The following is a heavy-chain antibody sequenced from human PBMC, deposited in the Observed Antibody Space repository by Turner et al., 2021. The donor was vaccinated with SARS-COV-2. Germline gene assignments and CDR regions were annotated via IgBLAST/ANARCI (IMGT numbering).Heavy chain of an antibody. CDR2: IYYSGNT. D-gene: IGHD5-18*01. CDR3: ARLVDTLDYCYGMDV. Sequence: QLQLQESGPGLVKPSETLSLTCTVSGGSISSSSYYWGLIRQPPGKGLEWIGRIYYSGNTYYNTSLKSRVTISVDTSKNQFYLKLSSVTAADTAVYYCARLVDTLDYCYGMDVWGQGTTVTVSS. J-gene: IGHJ6*02. CDR1: GGSISSSSYY. V-gene: IGHV4-39*01.